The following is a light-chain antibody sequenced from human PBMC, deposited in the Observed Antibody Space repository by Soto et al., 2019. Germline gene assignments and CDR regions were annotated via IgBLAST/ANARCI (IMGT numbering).Light chain of an antibody. J-gene: IGLJ3*02. V-gene: IGLV1-40*01. Sequence: QTVVTQTPSVSGAPGQTVTISCTGTTSNVHWYQQLPGTAPKLLIFDNTNRPSGVPDRFSGSKSDTSASLAITGLQAEDEADYYCQFFDSLSGSVVFGGGTQLTVL. CDR2: DNT. CDR1: TSN. CDR3: QFFDSLSGSVV.